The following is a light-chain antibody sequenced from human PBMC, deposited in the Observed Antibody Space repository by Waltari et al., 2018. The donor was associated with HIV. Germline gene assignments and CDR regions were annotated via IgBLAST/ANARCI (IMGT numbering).Light chain of an antibody. J-gene: IGKJ2*01. CDR1: QNIGNS. Sequence: DIRLTQSPSTLSASIGERVPITCRASQNIGNSLAWNQQKPGQAPKLLISRASSLEKGVPIRFSGSGSGSEFTLTISSLQNEDFATYYCQQFDTYYTFGPGTRLE. CDR2: RAS. CDR3: QQFDTYYT. V-gene: IGKV1-5*03.